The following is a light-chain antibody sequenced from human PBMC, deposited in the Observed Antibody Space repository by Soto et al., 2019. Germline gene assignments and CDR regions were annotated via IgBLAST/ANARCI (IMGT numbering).Light chain of an antibody. J-gene: IGKJ1*01. CDR2: GAS. CDR3: QQYGSSPRT. CDR1: QSVSISY. Sequence: EIVLTQSPGTLSLSPGERATLSCRASQSVSISYLAWYQQKPGQAPRLLIYGASSRATGIPERFSGSGSGTDFTLTISRLEPEDFAVYYCQQYGSSPRTFGQGTKVEIK. V-gene: IGKV3-20*01.